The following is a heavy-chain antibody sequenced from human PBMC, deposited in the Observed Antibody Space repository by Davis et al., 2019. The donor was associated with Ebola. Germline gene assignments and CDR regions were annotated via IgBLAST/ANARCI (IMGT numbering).Heavy chain of an antibody. D-gene: IGHD3-3*01. CDR3: ATLHVGYYDFWSSSPLEDF. J-gene: IGHJ4*02. Sequence: PSETLSLTCAVYGGSFSGYYWSWIRQPPGKGLEWIGEINHSGSTKYNPSLKSRLTISVDTSKNQFSLKLRSVTAADTAVYYCATLHVGYYDFWSSSPLEDFWGQGTLVTVSS. CDR2: INHSGST. V-gene: IGHV4-34*01. CDR1: GGSFSGYY.